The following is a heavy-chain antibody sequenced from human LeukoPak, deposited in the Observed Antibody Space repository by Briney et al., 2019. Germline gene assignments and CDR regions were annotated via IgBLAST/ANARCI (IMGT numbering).Heavy chain of an antibody. D-gene: IGHD1-26*01. V-gene: IGHV1-69*17. CDR2: IIPIFGIA. CDR3: AREDSRSYYFPPS. CDR1: IXXX. J-gene: IGHJ1*01. Sequence: IXXXSSWVRQAAGQGLXGXGXIIPIFGIANYAPKFQGRVTITADKSTSTAYLELSSLRSEDTAVYYCAREDSRSYYFPPSWGQGTLVTVSS.